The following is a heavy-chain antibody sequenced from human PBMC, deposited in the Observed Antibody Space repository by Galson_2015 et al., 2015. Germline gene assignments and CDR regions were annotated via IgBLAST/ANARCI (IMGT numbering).Heavy chain of an antibody. CDR1: GFTFSNYA. CDR3: AKSGTGSYYYSYMAV. CDR2: ISGSGGST. J-gene: IGHJ6*03. D-gene: IGHD6-13*01. V-gene: IGHV3-23*01. Sequence: SLRLSCAAAGFTFSNYAMSWVRQAPGKGVEWVSGISGSGGSTYYADSLKGRFTISRDNSKNTLYLQMNSLRAEDTAIDYCAKSGTGSYYYSYMAVWGTGTTVTVSS.